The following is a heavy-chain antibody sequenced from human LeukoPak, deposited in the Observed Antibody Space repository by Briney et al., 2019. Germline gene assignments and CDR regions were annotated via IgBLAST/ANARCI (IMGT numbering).Heavy chain of an antibody. J-gene: IGHJ5*02. D-gene: IGHD6-6*01. Sequence: SETLSLTCTVSGGSISSYYWSWIRQPPGRGLEWIGYIYYSGSTNYNPSLKSRVTISVDTSKNQFSLKLSSVTAADTAVYYCARGPRELLVRRWFDPWGQGTLVTVSS. V-gene: IGHV4-59*01. CDR3: ARGPRELLVRRWFDP. CDR1: GGSISSYY. CDR2: IYYSGST.